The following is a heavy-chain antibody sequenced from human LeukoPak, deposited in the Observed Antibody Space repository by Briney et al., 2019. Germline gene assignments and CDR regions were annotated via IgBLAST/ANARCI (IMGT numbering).Heavy chain of an antibody. D-gene: IGHD3-10*01. CDR3: ASPSDKFGFDAFDI. V-gene: IGHV1-8*01. Sequence: ASVKVSCKASGYTFTSYDINWVRQATGQGLEWMGWMNPNSGNTGYAQKFQGRVTMTRNTSISTAYMELSSLRSEDTAVYYCASPSDKFGFDAFDIWGQGTMVTVSS. CDR2: MNPNSGNT. J-gene: IGHJ3*02. CDR1: GYTFTSYD.